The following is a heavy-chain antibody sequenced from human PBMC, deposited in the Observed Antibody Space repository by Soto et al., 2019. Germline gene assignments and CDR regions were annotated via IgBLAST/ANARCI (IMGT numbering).Heavy chain of an antibody. D-gene: IGHD6-19*01. Sequence: EVPLVESGGDLVQPGGSLRLSCAASGFSVSGNYMNWVRQAPGKGLEWVSVIYTGGSTYYADSVKGRFTISRDSTKNRVGLQMNSLRAEDTAVYYCASRSGWDYGMDVWGQGTTVTVSS. CDR1: GFSVSGNY. V-gene: IGHV3-66*01. J-gene: IGHJ6*02. CDR2: IYTGGST. CDR3: ASRSGWDYGMDV.